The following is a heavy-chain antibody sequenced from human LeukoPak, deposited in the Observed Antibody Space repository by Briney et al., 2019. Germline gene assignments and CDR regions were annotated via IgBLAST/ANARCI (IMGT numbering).Heavy chain of an antibody. V-gene: IGHV3-48*01. D-gene: IGHD1-1*01. J-gene: IGHJ4*02. CDR2: IGIDSGNT. CDR3: ARDHNYALDN. Sequence: GGSLRLSCTASGFPFIEYSMNWVRQAPGKGLEWISYIGIDSGNTKYADSVRGRFTISANKAKNSLYLQMNSLRVEDTAVYYCARDHNYALDNWGQGTLVSVAS. CDR1: GFPFIEYS.